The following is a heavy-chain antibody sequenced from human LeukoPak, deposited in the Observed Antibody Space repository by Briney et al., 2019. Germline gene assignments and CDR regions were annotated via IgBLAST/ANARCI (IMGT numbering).Heavy chain of an antibody. D-gene: IGHD3-10*01. CDR3: ARDSGTTGEVKFDP. J-gene: IGHJ5*02. CDR2: INHSGST. CDR1: GGSFSGYY. Sequence: SETLSLTCAVYGGSFSGYYWSWIRQPPGKGLEWIGEINHSGSTNYNPSLKSRVTISVDTSKNQFSLKLSSVTAADTAVYYCARDSGTTGEVKFDPWGQGMLVTVSS. V-gene: IGHV4-34*01.